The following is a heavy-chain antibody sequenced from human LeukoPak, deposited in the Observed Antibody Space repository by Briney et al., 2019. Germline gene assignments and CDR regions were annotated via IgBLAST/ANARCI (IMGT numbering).Heavy chain of an antibody. V-gene: IGHV3-30-3*01. J-gene: IGHJ4*02. Sequence: GGSLRLSCAASGYTFTSYAMHWVRQAPGKGLEWVAVISYDGGNKYYAESVKGRFTISTDTSKNTLYLQMNSLRAEDTDVYYCAQEGYQLLTAFDYWGQGTLVTVSS. CDR3: AQEGYQLLTAFDY. CDR2: ISYDGGNK. D-gene: IGHD2-2*01. CDR1: GYTFTSYA.